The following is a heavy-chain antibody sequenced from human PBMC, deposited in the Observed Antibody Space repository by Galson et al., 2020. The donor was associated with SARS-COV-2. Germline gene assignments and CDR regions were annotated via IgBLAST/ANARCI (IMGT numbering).Heavy chain of an antibody. CDR3: ARTPGLFYGMDV. D-gene: IGHD3-10*01. V-gene: IGHV3-64*01. CDR2: ISSNGGST. CDR1: GFTFSSYA. Sequence: GESLKISCAASGFTFSSYAMHWVRQAPGKGLEYVSAISSNGGSTYYANSVKGRFTISRATSKNTLYLQMGSLRAEDMAVYYCARTPGLFYGMDVWGQGTTVTVS. J-gene: IGHJ6*02.